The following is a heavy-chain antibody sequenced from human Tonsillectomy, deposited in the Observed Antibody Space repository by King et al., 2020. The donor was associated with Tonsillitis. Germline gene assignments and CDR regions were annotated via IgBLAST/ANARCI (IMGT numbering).Heavy chain of an antibody. Sequence: QLVQSGGGVVQPGRSLRLSCAASGFSFSSYAMHWVRQAPGKGLEWVAVISYGGSNKYYADSVKGRFTISRDNSKNTLYLQMNSLRAEDTAVYYCARAGRAAAGTIDYWGQGTLVTVSS. CDR1: GFSFSSYA. CDR3: ARAGRAAAGTIDY. V-gene: IGHV3-30-3*01. D-gene: IGHD6-13*01. J-gene: IGHJ4*02. CDR2: ISYGGSNK.